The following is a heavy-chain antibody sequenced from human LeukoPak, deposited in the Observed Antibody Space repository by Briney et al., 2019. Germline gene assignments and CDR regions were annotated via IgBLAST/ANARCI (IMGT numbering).Heavy chain of an antibody. CDR2: IYHSGST. CDR1: GYSISSCYY. CDR3: ARTPSITIFGVVIMPTQFDY. J-gene: IGHJ4*02. D-gene: IGHD3-3*01. Sequence: SETPSLTCAVSGYSISSCYYWGWIRQPPGKGLEWIGSIYHSGSTYYNPSLKSRVTISVDTSKNQFSLKLSSVTAADTAVYYCARTPSITIFGVVIMPTQFDYWGQGTLVTVSS. V-gene: IGHV4-38-2*01.